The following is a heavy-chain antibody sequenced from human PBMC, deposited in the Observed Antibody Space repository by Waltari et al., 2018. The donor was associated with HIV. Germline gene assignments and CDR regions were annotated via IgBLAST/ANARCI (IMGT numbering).Heavy chain of an antibody. J-gene: IGHJ4*02. V-gene: IGHV3-33*01. Sequence: QVQLVEYGGGVVQPGRSLRLSCAASGFTFSSYGLHWVRQAPGKGLDWVAVIWFDGVNKYYADSVKGRFTISRDNSKNTLYLQMNSLRAEDTAVYYCARHPTPFTGYNSFDYWGQGTLVTVSS. D-gene: IGHD5-12*01. CDR2: IWFDGVNK. CDR1: GFTFSSYG. CDR3: ARHPTPFTGYNSFDY.